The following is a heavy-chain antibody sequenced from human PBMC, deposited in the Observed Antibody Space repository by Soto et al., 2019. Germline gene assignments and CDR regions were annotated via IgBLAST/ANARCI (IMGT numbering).Heavy chain of an antibody. CDR1: GFTFTSSA. CDR3: AAASPPRIAAAGTGYYYYYGMDV. CDR2: IVVGSGNT. V-gene: IGHV1-58*01. D-gene: IGHD6-13*01. Sequence: ASVKVSCKASGFTFTSSAVQWVRQARGQRPEWIGWIVVGSGNTNYAQKFQERVTITRDMSTSTAYMELSSLRSEDTAVYYCAAASPPRIAAAGTGYYYYYGMDVWGQGTTVTVSS. J-gene: IGHJ6*02.